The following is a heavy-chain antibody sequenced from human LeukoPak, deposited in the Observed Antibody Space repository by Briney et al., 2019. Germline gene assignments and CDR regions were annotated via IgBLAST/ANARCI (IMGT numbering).Heavy chain of an antibody. J-gene: IGHJ5*02. CDR2: INHSGST. CDR3: ARHHIIVGPKGRFDP. D-gene: IGHD1-26*01. V-gene: IGHV4-34*01. CDR1: GGSFSGYY. Sequence: SETLSLTCAVYGGSFSGYYWSWIRQPPGKGLEWIGEINHSGSTNYNPSLKSRVTISVDTSKNQFSLKLSSVTAADTAVYYCARHHIIVGPKGRFDPWGQGTLVTVSS.